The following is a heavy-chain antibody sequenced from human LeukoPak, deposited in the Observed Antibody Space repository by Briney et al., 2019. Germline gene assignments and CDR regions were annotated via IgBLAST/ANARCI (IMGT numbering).Heavy chain of an antibody. CDR3: DTDRSGGWYPESDH. CDR1: GFTFSDYY. D-gene: IGHD6-19*01. J-gene: IGHJ4*02. Sequence: GGSLRLSCAASGFTFSDYYMTWIRQAPGKGLDWLSYISPRGDTIYYADSVKGRFTVSRDNAKNSLYLQMNSLRAEDTAMYYCDTDRSGGWYPESDHWGQGTLVTVSS. CDR2: ISPRGDTI. V-gene: IGHV3-11*01.